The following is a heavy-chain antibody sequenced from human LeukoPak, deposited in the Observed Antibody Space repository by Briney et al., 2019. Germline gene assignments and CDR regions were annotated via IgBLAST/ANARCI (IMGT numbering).Heavy chain of an antibody. D-gene: IGHD3-22*01. J-gene: IGHJ4*02. CDR1: GGSFSGYY. V-gene: IGHV4-34*01. Sequence: SETLSLTCAVYGGSFSGYYWSWIRQPPGKGLEWIGEINHSGSTNYNPSLKSRVTISVDTSKNQFSLKLSSVTAADTAVYYCARECGGYPRNYFDYWGQGTLVTVSS. CDR2: INHSGST. CDR3: ARECGGYPRNYFDY.